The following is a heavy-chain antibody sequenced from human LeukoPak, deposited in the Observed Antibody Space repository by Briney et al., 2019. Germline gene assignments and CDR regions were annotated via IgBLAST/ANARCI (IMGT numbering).Heavy chain of an antibody. CDR2: IKQDGSET. Sequence: PGGSLRLSCAASGFTVSSNYMSWVRQAPGKGLEWVANIKQDGSETYYIDSVKGRFTISRDNAKTSLYLQMNSLRVEDTAVYYCARWASETHASDIWGQGTMVTVSS. CDR1: GFTVSSNY. CDR3: ARWASETHASDI. J-gene: IGHJ3*02. V-gene: IGHV3-7*03.